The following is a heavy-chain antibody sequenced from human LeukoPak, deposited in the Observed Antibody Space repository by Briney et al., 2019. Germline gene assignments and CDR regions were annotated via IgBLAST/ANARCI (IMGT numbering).Heavy chain of an antibody. CDR1: GYTFTSYD. Sequence: ASVKVSCKASGYTFTSYDINWVRQAPGQGLEWMGRISAYNGNTNYAQKLQGRVTMTTDTSTSTAYMELRSLRSDDTAVYYCARSPYCSSTSCYGTEYFQHWGQGTLVTVSS. D-gene: IGHD2-2*01. J-gene: IGHJ1*01. V-gene: IGHV1-18*01. CDR3: ARSPYCSSTSCYGTEYFQH. CDR2: ISAYNGNT.